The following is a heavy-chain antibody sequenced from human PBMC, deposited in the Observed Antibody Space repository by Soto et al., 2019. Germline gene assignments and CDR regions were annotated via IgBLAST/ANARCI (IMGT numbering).Heavy chain of an antibody. CDR2: ISYDGSNK. CDR3: ARDFRYDSSGYYSYFDY. D-gene: IGHD3-22*01. CDR1: GFTFSSYA. V-gene: IGHV3-30-3*01. Sequence: HPGGSLRLSCAASGFTFSSYAMHWVRQAPGKGLEWVAVISYDGSNKYYADSVKGRFTISRDNSKNTLYLQMNSLRAEDTAVYYCARDFRYDSSGYYSYFDYWGQGTLVTVSS. J-gene: IGHJ4*02.